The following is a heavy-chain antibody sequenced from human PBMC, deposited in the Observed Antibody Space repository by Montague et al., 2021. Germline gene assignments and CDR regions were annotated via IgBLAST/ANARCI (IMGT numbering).Heavy chain of an antibody. CDR1: GFSLSTNGAG. D-gene: IGHD2-2*01. J-gene: IGHJ4*02. CDR2: IYWDDDK. Sequence: PALVNPTQTLTLTCTFSGFSLSTNGAGVGWFRQPPGKALDWLALIYWDDDKRYSPSLKNRLTVTKDTSKNQVVLTVTNMDPVDTATYHCAHRSSTSLIDYWGQGTLVTVSS. CDR3: AHRSSTSLIDY. V-gene: IGHV2-5*02.